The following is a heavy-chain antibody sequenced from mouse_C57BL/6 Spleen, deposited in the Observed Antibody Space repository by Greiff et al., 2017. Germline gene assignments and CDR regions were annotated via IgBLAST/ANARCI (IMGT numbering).Heavy chain of an antibody. CDR3: AREGGYYFDY. CDR1: GYTFTDYK. Sequence: VQVQQSGPGLVKPGASVKIPCKASGYTFTDYKMDWVKQGHGKSLEWVGDINPNNGGNIYNQKVKGQGTLTVDTFSRTAYMELRSLTAEDTSVYYCAREGGYYFDYWGQGTTLTVSS. V-gene: IGHV1-18*01. CDR2: INPNNGGN. J-gene: IGHJ2*01.